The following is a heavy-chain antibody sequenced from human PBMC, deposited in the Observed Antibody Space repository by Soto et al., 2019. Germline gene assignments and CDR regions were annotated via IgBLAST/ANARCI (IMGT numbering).Heavy chain of an antibody. J-gene: IGHJ4*02. CDR2: IYWDDDK. Sequence: QITLNESGPTVVNPTETLTLTCTFSGFSHTTSGVGVGWVRQSPGKAPEWLAFIYWDDDKRYSTSLKSRLTITKDTSKNPVVLTMANVDPADTATYYCAHRVLRAVFGLVTTTAIYFDFWGQGTPVVVSS. CDR1: GFSHTTSGVG. D-gene: IGHD3-3*01. V-gene: IGHV2-5*02. CDR3: AHRVLRAVFGLVTTTAIYFDF.